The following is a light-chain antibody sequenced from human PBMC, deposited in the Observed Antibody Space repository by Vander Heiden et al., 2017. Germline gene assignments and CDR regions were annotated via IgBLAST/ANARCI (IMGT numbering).Light chain of an antibody. Sequence: DIQMTPSPSSLSASVGDRVTITCQASQDISNYLNWYQQKPGKAPKLLIYDASNLETGVPSRFSGSGSGTDFTFTISSLQPEDIATYYCQQYENLARAFGGGTKVEIK. CDR1: QDISNY. CDR2: DAS. V-gene: IGKV1-33*01. CDR3: QQYENLARA. J-gene: IGKJ4*02.